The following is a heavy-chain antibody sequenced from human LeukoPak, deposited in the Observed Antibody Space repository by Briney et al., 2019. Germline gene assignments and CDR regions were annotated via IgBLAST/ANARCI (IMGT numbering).Heavy chain of an antibody. CDR1: GGTFSSYA. V-gene: IGHV1-69*13. Sequence: SVKVSCKASGGTFSSYAISWVRQAPGQGLEWMGGIIPIFGTANYAQKFQGRVTITADESTSTAYMELSSLRSEDTAVYYCAVPETYYYGSGSYKRVYYYYGMDVWGKGTTVTVSS. D-gene: IGHD3-10*01. CDR2: IIPIFGTA. J-gene: IGHJ6*04. CDR3: AVPETYYYGSGSYKRVYYYYGMDV.